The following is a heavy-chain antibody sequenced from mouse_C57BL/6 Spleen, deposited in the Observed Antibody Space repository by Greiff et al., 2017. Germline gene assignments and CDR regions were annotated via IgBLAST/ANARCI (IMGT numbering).Heavy chain of an antibody. Sequence: QVQLKQPGAELVRPGSSVKLSCKASGYTFTSYWMDWVKQRPGQGLEWIGNIYPSDSETHYNQKFKDKATLTVDKSSRTAYMQLSSLTSEDSAVYYCAITTVVAIRDYAMDYLGQGTSVTVSS. CDR2: IYPSDSET. V-gene: IGHV1-61*01. J-gene: IGHJ4*01. CDR1: GYTFTSYW. CDR3: AITTVVAIRDYAMDY. D-gene: IGHD1-1*01.